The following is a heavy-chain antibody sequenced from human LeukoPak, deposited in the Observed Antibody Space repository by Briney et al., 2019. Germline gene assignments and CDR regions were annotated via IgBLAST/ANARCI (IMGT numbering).Heavy chain of an antibody. J-gene: IGHJ4*02. CDR1: GFTFSSYA. D-gene: IGHD3-10*01. CDR3: AKGLVAHGSGNYSDY. Sequence: GGSLRLSCAASGFTFSSYAMSWVRQAPGKGLEWVSGISASGDSTYYADSVRGRFTISRDNSKNTLYLQINSLRAEDTAVLYCAKGLVAHGSGNYSDYWGQGTLVTVSS. CDR2: ISASGDST. V-gene: IGHV3-23*01.